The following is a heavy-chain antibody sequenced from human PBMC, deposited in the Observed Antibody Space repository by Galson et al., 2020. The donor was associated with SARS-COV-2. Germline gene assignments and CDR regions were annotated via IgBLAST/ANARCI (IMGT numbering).Heavy chain of an antibody. D-gene: IGHD6-19*01. CDR1: GFTFSSHA. CDR2: IFYDGSDK. Sequence: GESLKISCAASGFTFSSHAMHWVRQAPGKGLEWVAQIFYDGSDKYYGDSVKGRFTISRDSSKNMVYLQMNNLRADDTAVYYCARDGQSSSGWAFDYWGQGTLVTVSS. CDR3: ARDGQSSSGWAFDY. V-gene: IGHV3-33*01. J-gene: IGHJ4*02.